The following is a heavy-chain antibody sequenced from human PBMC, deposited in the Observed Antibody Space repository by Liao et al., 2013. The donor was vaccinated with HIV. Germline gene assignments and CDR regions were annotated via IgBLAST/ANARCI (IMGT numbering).Heavy chain of an antibody. CDR1: GGSFSSNSHY. CDR3: ARVLRYLGGYYFDY. V-gene: IGHV4-39*07. CDR2: IDYTGRS. J-gene: IGHJ4*02. D-gene: IGHD3-9*01. Sequence: QLQLQESGPGLLKPSETLSLTCTVSGGSFSSNSHYWGWVRQPPGKGLEWIGTIDYTGRSYVNPSLKSRVTISVDTSRSQFSLNLTSVIAADTAIYYCARVLRYLGGYYFDYWGQGTLVTVSP.